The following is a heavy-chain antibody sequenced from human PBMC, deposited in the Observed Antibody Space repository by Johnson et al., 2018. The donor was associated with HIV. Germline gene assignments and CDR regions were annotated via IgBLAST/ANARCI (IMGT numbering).Heavy chain of an antibody. D-gene: IGHD5-24*01. J-gene: IGHJ3*02. Sequence: VQLVESGGGLVKPGGSLRLSCAASGLTFSNAWMSWVRQAPGQGLEWVSGISWNSGSIGYADSVKGRFTISRDNAKTSLYLQMNSLRAEDTAVYYCARGCRDGYTCDAFDIWGQGTMVTVSS. CDR3: ARGCRDGYTCDAFDI. CDR2: ISWNSGSI. CDR1: GLTFSNAW. V-gene: IGHV3-20*04.